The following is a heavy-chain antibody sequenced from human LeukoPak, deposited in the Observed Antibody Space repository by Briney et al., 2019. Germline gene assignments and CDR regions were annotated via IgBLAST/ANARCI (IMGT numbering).Heavy chain of an antibody. D-gene: IGHD6-6*01. V-gene: IGHV1-2*02. CDR3: ARGVPSWQLTPQSAFDY. Sequence: ASVKVSCKASGYTFTGYYMHWVRQAPGQGLEWMGWINPNSGGTNYAQKFQGRVTMTRDTSISTAYMELSRLRSDDTAVYYCARGVPSWQLTPQSAFDYWGQGTLVTVSS. CDR2: INPNSGGT. CDR1: GYTFTGYY. J-gene: IGHJ4*02.